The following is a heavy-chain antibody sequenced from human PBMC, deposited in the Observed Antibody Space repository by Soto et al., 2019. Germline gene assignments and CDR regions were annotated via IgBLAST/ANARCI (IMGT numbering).Heavy chain of an antibody. CDR3: ARPSGRGRSSAVAGRTDAFDI. D-gene: IGHD6-19*01. CDR2: IYYSGST. V-gene: IGHV4-39*01. CDR1: GGSISSSSYY. J-gene: IGHJ3*02. Sequence: QLQLQESGPGLVKPSETLSLTCTVSGGSISSSSYYWGWIRQPPGKGLEWIGSIYYSGSTYYNPSLKSRVTISVDTSKNQFSLKLSSVTAADTAVYYCARPSGRGRSSAVAGRTDAFDIWGQGTMVTVSS.